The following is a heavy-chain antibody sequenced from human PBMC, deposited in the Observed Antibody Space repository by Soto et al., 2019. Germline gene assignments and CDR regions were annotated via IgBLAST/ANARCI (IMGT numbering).Heavy chain of an antibody. D-gene: IGHD6-13*01. J-gene: IGHJ6*02. CDR2: ISYDGSNK. CDR1: GFTFSSYG. V-gene: IGHV3-30*03. Sequence: GGSLRLSCAASGFTFSSYGMHWVRQAPGKGLEWVAVISYDGSNKYYADSVKGRFTISRDNSKNTLYLQMNSLRAEDTAVYYCATQRSSWYMYGMDVWGQGTTVTVSS. CDR3: ATQRSSWYMYGMDV.